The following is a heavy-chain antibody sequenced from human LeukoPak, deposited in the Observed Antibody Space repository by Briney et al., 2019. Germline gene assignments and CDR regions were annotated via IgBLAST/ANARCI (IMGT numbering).Heavy chain of an antibody. CDR1: GFTFSSYA. D-gene: IGHD6-6*01. CDR3: ARAAIEYSSSGWFDP. CDR2: ISYDGSNK. Sequence: GGSLRLSCAASGFTFSSYAMHWVRQAPGKGLEWVAVISYDGSNKYYADSVKGRFTISRDNSKNTLYLQMNSLRAEDTAVYYCARAAIEYSSSGWFDPWGQGTLVTVSS. V-gene: IGHV3-30-3*01. J-gene: IGHJ5*02.